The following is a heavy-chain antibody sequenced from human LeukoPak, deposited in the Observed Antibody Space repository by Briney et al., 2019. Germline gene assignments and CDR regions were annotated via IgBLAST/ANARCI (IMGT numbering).Heavy chain of an antibody. CDR3: AKDTGLYSSSWYSLGY. D-gene: IGHD6-13*01. V-gene: IGHV3-30*02. Sequence: PGGSLRLSCAASGFTFSSYGMHWVRQAPGKGLEWVAFIRYDGSNKYYADSVKGRFTISRDNSKNTLYLQMNSLRAEDTAVYYCAKDTGLYSSSWYSLGYWGQGTLVTVSS. CDR2: IRYDGSNK. J-gene: IGHJ4*02. CDR1: GFTFSSYG.